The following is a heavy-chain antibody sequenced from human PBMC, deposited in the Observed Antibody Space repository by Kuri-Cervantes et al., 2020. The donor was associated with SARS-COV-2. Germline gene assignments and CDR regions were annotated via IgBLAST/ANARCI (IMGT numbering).Heavy chain of an antibody. J-gene: IGHJ4*02. CDR3: ANDIVGATNFDY. Sequence: GGSLRLSCAASGFTFSSYAMSWVRQAPGKGLEWVSAISGSGGSTYYADSVKGRLTISRDNSKNTLYLQMNSLRAEDTAVYYCANDIVGATNFDYWGQGTLVTVSS. D-gene: IGHD1-26*01. V-gene: IGHV3-23*01. CDR1: GFTFSSYA. CDR2: ISGSGGST.